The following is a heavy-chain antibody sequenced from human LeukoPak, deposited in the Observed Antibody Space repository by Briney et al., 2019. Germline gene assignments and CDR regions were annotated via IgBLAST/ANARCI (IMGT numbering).Heavy chain of an antibody. CDR2: FDPEDGET. D-gene: IGHD3-16*02. CDR1: GYTLTELS. V-gene: IGHV1-24*01. J-gene: IGHJ6*02. Sequence: ASVKVSCKVSGYTLTELSMHWVRQAPGKGLEWMGGFDPEDGETIYAQKFQGRVTMTEDTSTDTAYMELSSLRSEDTAVYYCATTQIGGVIAPLWDYGMDVWGQGTTVTVSS. CDR3: ATTQIGGVIAPLWDYGMDV.